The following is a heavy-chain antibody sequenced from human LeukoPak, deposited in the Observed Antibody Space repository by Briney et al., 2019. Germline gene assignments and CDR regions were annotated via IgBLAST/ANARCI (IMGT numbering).Heavy chain of an antibody. CDR1: GYTFTSYG. J-gene: IGHJ4*02. Sequence: GASVTVSCKPSGYTFTSYGISWVRQAPGHGLEAMGWISAYNGNTKNAQNLQGRVTMTTDTSTSTAYMELRSLRSDDTAVYYCARTSSTWYGGVGDYWGQGTLVTVSS. CDR2: ISAYNGNT. V-gene: IGHV1-18*01. CDR3: ARTSSTWYGGVGDY. D-gene: IGHD6-13*01.